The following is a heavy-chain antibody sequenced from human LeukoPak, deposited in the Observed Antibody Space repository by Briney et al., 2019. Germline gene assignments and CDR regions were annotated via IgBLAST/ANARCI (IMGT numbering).Heavy chain of an antibody. V-gene: IGHV4-39*07. J-gene: IGHJ4*02. Sequence: SETLSLTCTVSGGSISSSSYYWVWIRQPPGKGLEWIGSIYYSGSTYYNPSLKSRVTISVDTSKNQFSLKLSSVTVADTAVYYCARALTFYGDYGGGWDYWGQGTLVTVSS. CDR2: IYYSGST. CDR1: GGSISSSSYY. D-gene: IGHD4-17*01. CDR3: ARALTFYGDYGGGWDY.